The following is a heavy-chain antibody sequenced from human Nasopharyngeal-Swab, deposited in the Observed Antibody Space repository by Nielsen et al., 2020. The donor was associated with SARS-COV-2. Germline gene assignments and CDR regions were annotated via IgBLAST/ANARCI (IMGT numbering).Heavy chain of an antibody. Sequence: GGSLRLSCAASGFTFSSYSMSWARQAPGKGLEWVSGISDDESTYYADSVKGRFTISRGNAKNSLYLQMNSLRAEDTAVYYCARDTCSGGSCYTDYWGQGTLVTVSS. D-gene: IGHD2-15*01. V-gene: IGHV3-23*01. CDR3: ARDTCSGGSCYTDY. CDR2: ISDDEST. J-gene: IGHJ4*02. CDR1: GFTFSSYS.